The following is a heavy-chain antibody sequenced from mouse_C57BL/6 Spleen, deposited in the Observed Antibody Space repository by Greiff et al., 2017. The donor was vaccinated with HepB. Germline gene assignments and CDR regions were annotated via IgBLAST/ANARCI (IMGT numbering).Heavy chain of an antibody. CDR3: ARGVYYGSSPDY. J-gene: IGHJ2*01. D-gene: IGHD1-1*01. V-gene: IGHV1-52*01. CDR1: GYTFTSYW. CDR2: IDPSDSET. Sequence: QVQLQQSGAELVRPGSSVKLSCKASGYTFTSYWMHWVKQRPIQGLEWIGNIDPSDSETHYNQKFKDKATLTVDKSSSTAYMQLSSLTSGDSAVYYCARGVYYGSSPDYWGQGTTLTVSS.